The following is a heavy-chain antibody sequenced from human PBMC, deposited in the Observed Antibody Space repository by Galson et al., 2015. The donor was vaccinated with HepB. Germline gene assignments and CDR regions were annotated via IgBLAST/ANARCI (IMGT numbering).Heavy chain of an antibody. Sequence: CAISGDSVSSNSAAWNWIRQSPSRGLEWLGRTYYRSKWYNDYAVSVKSRITINPDTSKNQFSLRLTSVTAADTAVYYCARHPCSGGSCRPFDLWGQGTMVTVSS. CDR3: ARHPCSGGSCRPFDL. CDR1: GDSVSSNSAA. V-gene: IGHV6-1*01. CDR2: TYYRSKWYN. J-gene: IGHJ3*01. D-gene: IGHD2-15*01.